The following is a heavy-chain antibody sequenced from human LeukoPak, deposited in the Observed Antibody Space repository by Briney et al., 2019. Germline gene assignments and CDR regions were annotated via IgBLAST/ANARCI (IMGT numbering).Heavy chain of an antibody. CDR1: GGSFSGYY. J-gene: IGHJ5*02. CDR3: ARARITIFGVVITRDNWFDP. V-gene: IGHV4-34*01. D-gene: IGHD3-3*01. CDR2: NNHSGST. Sequence: SETLSLTCAVYGGSFSGYYWSWIRQPPGKGLEWIGENNHSGSTNYNPSLKSRVTISVDTSKNQFSLKLSSVTAADTAVYYCARARITIFGVVITRDNWFDPWGQGTLVTVSS.